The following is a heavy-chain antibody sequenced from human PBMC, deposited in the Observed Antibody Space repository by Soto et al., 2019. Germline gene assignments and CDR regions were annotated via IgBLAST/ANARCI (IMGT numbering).Heavy chain of an antibody. D-gene: IGHD6-13*01. J-gene: IGHJ4*02. CDR1: GFTVSSYA. Sequence: GGSLRLSCVASGFTVSSYAMGWVRQAPGKGLEWVSAISASGGATYYADSVKGQFTISRDNSKNTLFLQMNSLRAEDTAVYYCAKDLSSSWYLDYWGQGTLVTVSS. CDR2: ISASGGAT. CDR3: AKDLSSSWYLDY. V-gene: IGHV3-23*01.